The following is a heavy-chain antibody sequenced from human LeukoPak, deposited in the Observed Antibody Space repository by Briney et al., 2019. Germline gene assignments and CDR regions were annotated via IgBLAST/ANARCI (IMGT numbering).Heavy chain of an antibody. CDR1: GFTFDDYA. CDR2: NSWNSGSI. V-gene: IGHV3-9*01. CDR3: ARYFLGYCSGGSCYSGHYYYYYGMDV. Sequence: GGSLRLSCAASGFTFDDYAMHWVRQAPGKGLEWVSGNSWNSGSIGYADSVKGRFTISRDNAKNSLYLQMNSLKAEDTALYYCARYFLGYCSGGSCYSGHYYYYYGMDVWGQGTTVTVSS. J-gene: IGHJ6*02. D-gene: IGHD2-15*01.